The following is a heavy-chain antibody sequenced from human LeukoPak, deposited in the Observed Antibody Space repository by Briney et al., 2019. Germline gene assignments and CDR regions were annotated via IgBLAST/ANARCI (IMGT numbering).Heavy chain of an antibody. CDR2: IIPIFGTA. J-gene: IGHJ6*03. CDR3: ARTGSENYYYYMDV. Sequence: GASVKVSCKASGGTSSSYAISWVRQAPGQGLEWMGGIIPIFGTANYAQKFQGRVTITTDESTSTAYMELSSLRSEDTAVYYCARTGSENYYYYMDVWGKGTTVTVSS. V-gene: IGHV1-69*05. D-gene: IGHD7-27*01. CDR1: GGTSSSYA.